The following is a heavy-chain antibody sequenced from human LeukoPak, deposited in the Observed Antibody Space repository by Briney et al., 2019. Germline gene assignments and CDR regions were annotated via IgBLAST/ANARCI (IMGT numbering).Heavy chain of an antibody. Sequence: GGSLRLSCASSGFTFDDYGMSWVRQAPGKGLEWVSGINWNGGSTGYADSVKGRFTISRDNAKNSLYLQMNSLRAEDTALYYCARAFKYSMSGYYFDYWGQGTLVTVSS. CDR1: GFTFDDYG. J-gene: IGHJ4*02. CDR2: INWNGGST. D-gene: IGHD2-21*01. CDR3: ARAFKYSMSGYYFDY. V-gene: IGHV3-20*04.